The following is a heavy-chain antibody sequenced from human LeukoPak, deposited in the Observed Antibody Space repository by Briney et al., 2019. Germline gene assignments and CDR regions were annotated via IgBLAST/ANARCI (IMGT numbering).Heavy chain of an antibody. D-gene: IGHD4-23*01. CDR1: GFTFSSYG. CDR3: AETVVQGSYYFDY. Sequence: GGSLRLSCAASGFTFSSYGMHWVRQAPGKGLEWVAFIRYDGSNKYYADSVKGRFTISRDNSKNTLYLQMNSLRAEDTAVYYCAETVVQGSYYFDYWGQGTLVTVSS. J-gene: IGHJ4*02. CDR2: IRYDGSNK. V-gene: IGHV3-30*02.